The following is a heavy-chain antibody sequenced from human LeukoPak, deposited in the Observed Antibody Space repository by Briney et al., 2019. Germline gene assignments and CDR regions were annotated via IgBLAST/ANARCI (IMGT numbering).Heavy chain of an antibody. CDR2: INPNSGGT. D-gene: IGHD2-2*01. J-gene: IGHJ3*02. CDR1: GYTFTGCY. CDR3: ARASPPCSSTSCRQGGAFDI. Sequence: GASVKVSCKASGYTFTGCYMHWVRQAPGQGLEWMGWINPNSGGTNYAQKFQGWVTMTRDTSISTAYMELSRLRSDDTAVYYCARASPPCSSTSCRQGGAFDIWGQGTMVTVSS. V-gene: IGHV1-2*04.